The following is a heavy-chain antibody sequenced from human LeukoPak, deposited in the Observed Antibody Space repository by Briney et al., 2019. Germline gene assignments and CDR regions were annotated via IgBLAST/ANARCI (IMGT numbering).Heavy chain of an antibody. CDR1: GYTFTIYA. J-gene: IGHJ4*02. CDR3: ARAQSIAVATPERFDY. V-gene: IGHV7-4-1*02. Sequence: ASVTVSCTASGYTFTIYAMNWVRQAPGQGLERMGWINTNTGNPTYAQGFTGRFVFSLDTSVSTAYLQISSLKAEDTAVYYCARAQSIAVATPERFDYWGQGTLVTVSS. D-gene: IGHD6-19*01. CDR2: INTNTGNP.